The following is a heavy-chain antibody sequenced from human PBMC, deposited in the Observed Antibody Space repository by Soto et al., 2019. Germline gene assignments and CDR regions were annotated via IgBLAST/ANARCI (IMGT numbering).Heavy chain of an antibody. V-gene: IGHV3-48*01. Sequence: EVQLVESGGGLVQPGGSLRLSCAASGFTFSSYRMNWVRQAPGKGLEWVSYVRRSSRTIDYADSVKGRFTVSRDNVKNSLYLQMNSLRVEDTAVYYCARIAVDDSGSPYSHYYMDVWGKGTTVTVSS. J-gene: IGHJ6*03. CDR3: ARIAVDDSGSPYSHYYMDV. D-gene: IGHD3-10*01. CDR1: GFTFSSYR. CDR2: VRRSSRTI.